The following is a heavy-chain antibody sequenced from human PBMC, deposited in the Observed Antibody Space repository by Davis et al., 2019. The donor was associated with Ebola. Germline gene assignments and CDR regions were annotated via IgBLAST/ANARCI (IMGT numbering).Heavy chain of an antibody. V-gene: IGHV3-21*03. CDR3: AVDHIYSFGLCEH. CDR1: GFTFSTYS. CDR2: ISRSNSYI. J-gene: IGHJ4*03. D-gene: IGHD5-12*01. Sequence: GESLKTSCAASGFTFSTYSLNWVRQAPGKGLEWVSFISRSNSYIYYADSVKGRFTISRDKAKNSLYLQMNSLRPEETATYYCAVDHIYSFGLCEHWGHGTPVTVS.